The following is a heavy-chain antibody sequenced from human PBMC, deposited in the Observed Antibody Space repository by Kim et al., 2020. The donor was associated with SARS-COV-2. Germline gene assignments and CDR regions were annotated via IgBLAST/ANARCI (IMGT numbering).Heavy chain of an antibody. CDR2: IKYDGSRT. CDR3: AKSDWFAS. J-gene: IGHJ5*01. Sequence: GGSLRLSCVASGFSLTGFWMHWVRQVPGKGLVWVSRIKYDGSRTLYADSVKGRFTVSRDIAQNTLYLEMHSLRAEDTAVYYCAKSDWFASWGHGTLVTVSS. V-gene: IGHV3-74*03. CDR1: GFSLTGFW.